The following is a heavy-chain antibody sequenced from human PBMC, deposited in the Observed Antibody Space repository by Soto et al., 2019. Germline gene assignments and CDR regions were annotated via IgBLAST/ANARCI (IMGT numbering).Heavy chain of an antibody. V-gene: IGHV4-59*01. J-gene: IGHJ6*02. CDR2: IYYSGST. Sequence: QVQLQESGPGLVKPSETLSLTCTVSGGSISSYYWSWIRQPPGKGLEWMGYIYYSGSTNYNPSLTRRVTITVDTSKNQFSLKLSAGAAAAADVYYCARTEAPSCGYPHYYYYGMDVWGQGTTVTVSS. CDR1: GGSISSYY. D-gene: IGHD3-22*01. CDR3: ARTEAPSCGYPHYYYYGMDV.